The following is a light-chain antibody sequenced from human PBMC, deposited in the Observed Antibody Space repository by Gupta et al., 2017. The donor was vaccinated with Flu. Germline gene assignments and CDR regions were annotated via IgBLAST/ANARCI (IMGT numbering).Light chain of an antibody. CDR1: QSLLHSNGYNY. V-gene: IGKV2-28*01. J-gene: IGKJ1*01. CDR3: KQPLHTPWT. Sequence: DIVMTQSPLSLPVTPGEPASISCRSSQSLLHSNGYNYLDWYLQKPGQSPQLLIYLGSNRASGVPDRFSGSGSGTDFTLKISRVEAEDVGVYYCKQPLHTPWTFGQGTKVEIK. CDR2: LGS.